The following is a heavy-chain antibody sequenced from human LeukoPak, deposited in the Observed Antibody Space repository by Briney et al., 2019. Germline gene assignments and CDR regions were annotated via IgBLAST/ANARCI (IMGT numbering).Heavy chain of an antibody. CDR3: ARDSITGDNTLDF. V-gene: IGHV3-33*05. J-gene: IGHJ4*02. D-gene: IGHD7-27*01. CDR1: GFTFSTYG. Sequence: RPGRSLRLSCAASGFTFSTYGMHWVRQAPGKGLERVAVITNDGNYEKYADAVRGRFTISRDNSKNTLYLQMNSLSAEDTAVYYCARDSITGDNTLDFWGRGTLVTVSS. CDR2: ITNDGNYE.